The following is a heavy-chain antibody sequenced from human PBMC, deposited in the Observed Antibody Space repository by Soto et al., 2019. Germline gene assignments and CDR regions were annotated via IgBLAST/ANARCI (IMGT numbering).Heavy chain of an antibody. V-gene: IGHV4-31*03. Sequence: PSETLSLTCTVSGGSISSGGYYWYWIRQHPGKGLGWIGYIYYSGTTYYNPSLKSRVTISVDTSKNQFSLKLSSVTAADTAVYYCARDGSRIGNLFDPWGQGTLVTVSS. CDR1: GGSISSGGYY. D-gene: IGHD1-26*01. J-gene: IGHJ5*02. CDR3: ARDGSRIGNLFDP. CDR2: IYYSGTT.